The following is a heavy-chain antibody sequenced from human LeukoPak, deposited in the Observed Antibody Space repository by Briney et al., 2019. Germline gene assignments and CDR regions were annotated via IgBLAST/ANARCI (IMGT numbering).Heavy chain of an antibody. CDR1: GGSISSSSYY. Sequence: SETLSLTCTVSGGSISSSSYYWGWIRQPPGKGLEWIGSIYHSGSTYYNRSLKSRVTISVDTSKNQFSLKQSSVTAADTAVYYCARRRNYYYYMDVWGKGTTVTVSS. V-gene: IGHV4-39*01. J-gene: IGHJ6*03. CDR3: ARRRNYYYYMDV. CDR2: IYHSGST.